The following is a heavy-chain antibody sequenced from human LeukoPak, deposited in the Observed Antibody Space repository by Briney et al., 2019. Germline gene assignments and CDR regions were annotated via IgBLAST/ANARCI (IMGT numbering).Heavy chain of an antibody. CDR2: IYYSGST. CDR3: ARAIWSDLEYYFDY. D-gene: IGHD1-26*01. V-gene: IGHV4-39*07. Sequence: SETLSLTCTVSGGSISSSNYYWGWIRQPPGKGLECIGSIYYSGSTYYNPSLKSRVTISVDASKNQFSLKLSSVTAADTAVYYCARAIWSDLEYYFDYWGQGTLVTVSS. J-gene: IGHJ4*02. CDR1: GGSISSSNYY.